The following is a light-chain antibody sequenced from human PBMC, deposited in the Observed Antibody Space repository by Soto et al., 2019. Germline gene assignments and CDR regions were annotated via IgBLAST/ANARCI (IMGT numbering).Light chain of an antibody. CDR2: ATS. CDR1: ETIGRAY. Sequence: IVVTQSPGTLSLSPGEIATVSCRASETIGRAYFAWYQHRPGRTPRLVLSATSNRAAGIPDRFGGSGSGADFTLTISGVEPEDFAVYYCHQYATSPFTFSQGTKLEI. V-gene: IGKV3-20*01. J-gene: IGKJ2*01. CDR3: HQYATSPFT.